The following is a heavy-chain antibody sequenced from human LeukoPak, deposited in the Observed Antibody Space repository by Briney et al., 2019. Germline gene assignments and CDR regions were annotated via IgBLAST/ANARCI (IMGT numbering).Heavy chain of an antibody. CDR3: ARDQGYYGSGSYFSYYYGMDV. Sequence: EASVKVSCKASGGTFSSYAISWVRQAPGQGLEWMGRIIPILGIANYAQKFQGRVTITADKSTSTAYMELSSLRSEDTAVYYCARDQGYYGSGSYFSYYYGMDVWGQGTTVTVSS. CDR2: IIPILGIA. J-gene: IGHJ6*02. V-gene: IGHV1-69*04. CDR1: GGTFSSYA. D-gene: IGHD3-10*01.